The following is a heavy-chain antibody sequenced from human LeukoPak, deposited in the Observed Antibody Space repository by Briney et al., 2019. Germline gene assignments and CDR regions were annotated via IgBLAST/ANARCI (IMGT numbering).Heavy chain of an antibody. V-gene: IGHV4-38-2*02. Sequence: SETLSLTCTVSGYSISSGYYWGWIRQPPGKGLEWIGSIYHSGSTYYNPSLKSRVTISVDTSKNQFSLKLSSVTAADTAVYYCARDSRSSSSGGDYWGQGTLVTVSS. CDR2: IYHSGST. D-gene: IGHD6-6*01. CDR3: ARDSRSSSSGGDY. J-gene: IGHJ4*02. CDR1: GYSISSGYY.